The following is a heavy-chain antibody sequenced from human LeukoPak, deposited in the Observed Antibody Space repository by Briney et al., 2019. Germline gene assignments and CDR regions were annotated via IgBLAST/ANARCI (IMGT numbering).Heavy chain of an antibody. CDR1: GGSISSSSYY. CDR3: ARDSREGSGAFDI. Sequence: SETLSLTCTVSGGSISSSSYYWGWIRQPPGKGLEWIGSIYYSGSTYYNPSLKSRVTISVDTSKNQFSLKLSSVTAADTAVYYCARDSREGSGAFDIWGQGTMVTVSS. V-gene: IGHV4-39*07. D-gene: IGHD3-10*01. CDR2: IYYSGST. J-gene: IGHJ3*02.